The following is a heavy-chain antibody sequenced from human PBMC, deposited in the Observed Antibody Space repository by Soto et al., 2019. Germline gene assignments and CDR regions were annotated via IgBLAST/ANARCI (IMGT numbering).Heavy chain of an antibody. D-gene: IGHD5-18*01. CDR1: GFTVSSYD. Sequence: GGSLRLSCAASGFTVSSYDMHWVHQATGKGLEWVSAIGTAGDTYYPGSVKGRFTISRENAKNSLYLQMNSLRAEDTAVYFCARDRGFGDTGVATLAFDVWGQGTTVTVSS. V-gene: IGHV3-13*01. J-gene: IGHJ6*01. CDR2: IGTAGDT. CDR3: ARDRGFGDTGVATLAFDV.